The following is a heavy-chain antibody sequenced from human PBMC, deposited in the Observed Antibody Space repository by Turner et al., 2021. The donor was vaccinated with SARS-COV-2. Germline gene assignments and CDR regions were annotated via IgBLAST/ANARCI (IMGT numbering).Heavy chain of an antibody. J-gene: IGHJ4*02. D-gene: IGHD4-4*01. CDR2: TSYDGSNK. CDR3: AKQLGLYSNPMYYFDY. Sequence: QVQLVESGGGVVQPGRSLRLSCAASGFTFSSYGMHWVRQAPGKGLEWVAVTSYDGSNKYYADSVKGRFTISRDNSKNTLYLQMNSLRAEDTAVYYCAKQLGLYSNPMYYFDYWGQGTLVTVSS. CDR1: GFTFSSYG. V-gene: IGHV3-30*18.